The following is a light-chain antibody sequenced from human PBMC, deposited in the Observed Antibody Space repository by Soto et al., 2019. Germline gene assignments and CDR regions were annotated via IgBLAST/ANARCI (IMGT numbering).Light chain of an antibody. J-gene: IGKJ1*01. CDR1: QSVNSRF. CDR2: GAS. V-gene: IGKV3-20*01. CDR3: QQYGSALTWT. Sequence: ESVLTQSPGTLSLSPGARATLFCRASQSVNSRFLAWYQQKPGQAPRLLIYGASNRATGIPDRFSGSGSGTDFSLTIIRLEPEEFAVYYCQQYGSALTWTFGQGTKVEIK.